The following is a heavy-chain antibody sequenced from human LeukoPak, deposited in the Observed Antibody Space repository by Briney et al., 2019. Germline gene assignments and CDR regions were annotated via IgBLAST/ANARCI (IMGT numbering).Heavy chain of an antibody. CDR1: GFTFSRYG. J-gene: IGHJ3*02. CDR2: IWYDGSNK. V-gene: IGHV3-33*03. D-gene: IGHD3-22*01. Sequence: GRSLRPSCVASGFTFSRYGMHWVRPAPGKGLEWVAIIWYDGSNKYYADSVKGRFTISRDTSKNTLYLQMDSLRAEDTAVYYCASGDTTGYSGDAFNIWGQGTMVTVSS. CDR3: ASGDTTGYSGDAFNI.